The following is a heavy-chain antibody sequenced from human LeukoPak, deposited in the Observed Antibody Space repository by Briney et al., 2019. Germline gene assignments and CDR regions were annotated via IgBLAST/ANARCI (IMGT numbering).Heavy chain of an antibody. CDR2: IYYSGST. CDR3: ARGRRIAVAGRLFFDY. D-gene: IGHD6-19*01. CDR1: GGSISSSSYY. Sequence: SETLSLTCTVSGGSISSSSYYWGWIRQPPGKGLEWIGSIYYSGSTYYNPSLKSRVTISVDTSKNQFSLKLSSVTAADTAVYYCARGRRIAVAGRLFFDYWGQGTLSPSPQ. J-gene: IGHJ4*02. V-gene: IGHV4-39*01.